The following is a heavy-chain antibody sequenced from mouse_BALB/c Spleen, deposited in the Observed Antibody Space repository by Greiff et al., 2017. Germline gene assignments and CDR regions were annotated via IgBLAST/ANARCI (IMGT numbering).Heavy chain of an antibody. CDR2: INPSNGGT. J-gene: IGHJ4*01. CDR3: TRWGTTVVAAYYAMDY. CDR1: GYTFTSYY. Sequence: VQLQQSGAELVKPGASVKLSCKASGYTFTSYYMYWVKQRPGQGLEWIGEINPSNGGTNFNEKFKSKATLTVDKSSSTAYMQLSSLTSEDSAVYYCTRWGTTVVAAYYAMDYWGQGTSVTVSS. D-gene: IGHD1-1*01. V-gene: IGHV1S81*02.